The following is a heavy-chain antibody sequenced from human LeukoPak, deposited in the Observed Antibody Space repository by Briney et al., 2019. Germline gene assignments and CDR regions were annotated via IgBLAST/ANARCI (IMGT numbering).Heavy chain of an antibody. Sequence: EASVKVSCKASGYTFTSYGISWVRQAPGQGLEWMGWISAYNGNTNYAQKLQGRVTMTTDTSTSTAYMELRSLRSDDTAVYYCARDRCSSTSCYTTAHNWFDPWGQGTLVTVSS. CDR3: ARDRCSSTSCYTTAHNWFDP. CDR2: ISAYNGNT. V-gene: IGHV1-18*01. J-gene: IGHJ5*02. CDR1: GYTFTSYG. D-gene: IGHD2-2*02.